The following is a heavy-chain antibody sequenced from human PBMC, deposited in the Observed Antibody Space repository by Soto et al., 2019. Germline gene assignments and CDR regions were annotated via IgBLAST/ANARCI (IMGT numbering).Heavy chain of an antibody. D-gene: IGHD6-6*01. CDR1: GYSFTSYW. CDR2: IYPGDSDT. Sequence: GGSLRLSCAASGYSFTSYWIGWVRQMPGKGLEWMGIIYPGDSDTRYSPSFQGQVTISADKSISTAYLQWSSLKAPDTAMYYCATLSIAARQYNWFDPWGQGTLVTVSS. CDR3: ATLSIAARQYNWFDP. V-gene: IGHV5-51*01. J-gene: IGHJ5*02.